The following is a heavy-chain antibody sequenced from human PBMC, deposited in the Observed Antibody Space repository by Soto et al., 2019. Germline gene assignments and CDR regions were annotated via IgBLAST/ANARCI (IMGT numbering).Heavy chain of an antibody. J-gene: IGHJ2*01. CDR2: INSDGSST. V-gene: IGHV3-74*01. Sequence: EVQLVESGVGLVQPGGSLRLSCAASGFTFSSYWMHWVRQAPGKGLVWVSRINSDGSSTSYADSVKGRFTISRDNAKNTLYLHMNSLRAEDTAVYYCARGGSLNWYFDLWGRGTLVTVSS. D-gene: IGHD1-26*01. CDR1: GFTFSSYW. CDR3: ARGGSLNWYFDL.